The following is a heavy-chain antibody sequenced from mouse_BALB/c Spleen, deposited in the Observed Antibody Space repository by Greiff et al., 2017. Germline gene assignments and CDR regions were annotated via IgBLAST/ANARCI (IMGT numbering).Heavy chain of an antibody. Sequence: EVKLVESGPGLVKPSQSLSLTCTVTGYSITSYYAWNWIRQFPGNKLEWMGYISYSGSTSYNPSLKSRISITRDTSKNQFFLQLNSVTTEDTATYYCAGLSDAMDYWGQGTSVTVSS. CDR3: AGLSDAMDY. CDR1: GYSITSYYA. CDR2: ISYSGST. D-gene: IGHD6-5*01. V-gene: IGHV3-2*02. J-gene: IGHJ4*01.